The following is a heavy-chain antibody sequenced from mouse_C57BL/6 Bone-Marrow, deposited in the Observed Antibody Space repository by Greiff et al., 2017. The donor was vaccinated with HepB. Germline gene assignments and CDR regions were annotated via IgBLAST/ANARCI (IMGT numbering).Heavy chain of an antibody. J-gene: IGHJ4*01. CDR2: ISSGSSTI. Sequence: DVQLVESGGGLVKPGGSLKLSCAASGFTFSDYGMHWVRQAPEKGLEWVAYISSGSSTIYYADTVKGRYTISRDNAKNTLFLQMTSLRSEDTAMYYCATPDYYGSSYDYAMDYWGQGTSVTVSS. D-gene: IGHD1-1*01. CDR3: ATPDYYGSSYDYAMDY. CDR1: GFTFSDYG. V-gene: IGHV5-17*01.